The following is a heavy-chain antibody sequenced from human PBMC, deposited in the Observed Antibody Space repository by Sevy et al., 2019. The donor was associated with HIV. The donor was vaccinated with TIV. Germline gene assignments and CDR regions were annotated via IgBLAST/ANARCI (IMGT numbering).Heavy chain of an antibody. J-gene: IGHJ6*02. CDR3: ARDSDILTGYYTYYYGMDV. CDR2: IYTSGST. D-gene: IGHD3-9*01. V-gene: IGHV4-4*07. CDR1: GGSISSYY. Sequence: SETLSLTCTVSGGSISSYYWSWIRQPAGKGLEWIGRIYTSGSTNYNPSLKSRVTMSVDTSKNQFSLKLSSVTAADTAVYYCARDSDILTGYYTYYYGMDVWGQGTTVTVSS.